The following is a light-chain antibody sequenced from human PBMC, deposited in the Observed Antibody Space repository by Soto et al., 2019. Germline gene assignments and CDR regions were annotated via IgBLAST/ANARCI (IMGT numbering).Light chain of an antibody. V-gene: IGLV2-14*01. J-gene: IGLJ1*01. CDR3: TSFSSSTSLYV. CDR2: QVT. CDR1: TRDIAGYNY. Sequence: QSALTQPASVSGSLGQSITISCTGTTRDIAGYNYISWYQQLPGKAPKLMIYQVTIRPSGISNRVSGSKSGNTASLTISGLQAEDDADYYCTSFSSSTSLYVFGTGTKVTVL.